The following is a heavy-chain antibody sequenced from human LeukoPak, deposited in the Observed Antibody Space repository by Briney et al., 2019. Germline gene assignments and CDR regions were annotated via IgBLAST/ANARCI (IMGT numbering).Heavy chain of an antibody. J-gene: IGHJ4*02. CDR3: AKIHYYYDSSGYPDY. CDR1: GFTFSSYG. Sequence: GGSLRLSCAVSGFTFSSYGMSWVRQAPGKGLEWVSGISGSGDNTYHADSVKGRFTISRDNSKNTLYLQMNSLRAEDTAVYYCAKIHYYYDSSGYPDYWGQGTLVTVSS. CDR2: ISGSGDNT. D-gene: IGHD3-22*01. V-gene: IGHV3-23*01.